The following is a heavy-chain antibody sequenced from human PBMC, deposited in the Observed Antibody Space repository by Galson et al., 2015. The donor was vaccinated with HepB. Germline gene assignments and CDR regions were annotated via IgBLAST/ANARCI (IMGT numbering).Heavy chain of an antibody. J-gene: IGHJ6*02. Sequence: SLRLSCAASGFTVSSSYMSWFRQAPGKGLQCVSSIYSNGAGYYADSVKGRFTLSRDNSQNTLFLQMNSLRAEDTAVYYCARDLRLCLSYPGHCYSATHGMDVWGQGTTVTVSS. CDR2: IYSNGAG. V-gene: IGHV3-66*01. D-gene: IGHD2-15*01. CDR3: ARDLRLCLSYPGHCYSATHGMDV. CDR1: GFTVSSSY.